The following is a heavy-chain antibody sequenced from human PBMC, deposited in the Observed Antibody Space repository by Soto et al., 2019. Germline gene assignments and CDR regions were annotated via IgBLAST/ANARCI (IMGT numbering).Heavy chain of an antibody. D-gene: IGHD6-13*01. J-gene: IGHJ3*02. CDR3: ARDRGIAAAGPDAFDI. V-gene: IGHV3-21*01. CDR1: GFTFSSYS. Sequence: EVQLVESGGGLVKPGGSLRLSCAASGFTFSSYSMNWVRQAPGKGLEWVSSISSSSSYIYYADSVKGRFTISRDNAKNSQYLQMNSLRAGDTAVYYCARDRGIAAAGPDAFDIWGQGTMVTVSS. CDR2: ISSSSSYI.